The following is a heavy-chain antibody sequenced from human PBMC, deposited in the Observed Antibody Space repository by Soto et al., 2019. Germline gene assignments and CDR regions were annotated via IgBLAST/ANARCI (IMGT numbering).Heavy chain of an antibody. Sequence: ASVKVSCKASGYTFTGYYMHWVRQAPGQGLEWMGWLNPNSGGTNYAQKFQGRVTMTRDTSISTAYMELSRLRSDDTAVYYCATSPKYYYDSSGYYRHYYYGMDVWGQGTTVTVSS. CDR3: ATSPKYYYDSSGYYRHYYYGMDV. CDR2: LNPNSGGT. J-gene: IGHJ6*02. V-gene: IGHV1-2*02. CDR1: GYTFTGYY. D-gene: IGHD3-22*01.